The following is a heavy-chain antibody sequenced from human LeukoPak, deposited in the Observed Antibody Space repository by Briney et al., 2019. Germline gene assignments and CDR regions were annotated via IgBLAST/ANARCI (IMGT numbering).Heavy chain of an antibody. D-gene: IGHD3-10*01. CDR1: GFTFSSYW. CDR3: ARDPSYGSGSYYRPFDY. CDR2: IKQDGSEK. Sequence: GGSLRLSCAASGFTFSSYWMSWVRQAPGKGLEWVANIKQDGSEKYYVDSVKGRFTISRDNAKNSLYLQMNSLRAEDTAVYYCARDPSYGSGSYYRPFDYWGQGTLVTVSS. V-gene: IGHV3-7*01. J-gene: IGHJ4*02.